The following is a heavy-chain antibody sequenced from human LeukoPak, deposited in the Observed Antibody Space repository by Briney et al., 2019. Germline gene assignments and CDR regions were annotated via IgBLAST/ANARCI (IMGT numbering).Heavy chain of an antibody. CDR2: ISGSGVST. V-gene: IGHV3-23*01. CDR1: GFRFSSYA. D-gene: IGHD5-24*01. Sequence: GGSLRLSCAASGFRFSSYAMSWVRQAPGKGLEWVSAISGSGVSTYYADSVKGRFTISRDNAKNSLYLQMNSLRAEDTAVYYCARDRWLQWGSWFDPWGQGTLVTVSS. CDR3: ARDRWLQWGSWFDP. J-gene: IGHJ5*02.